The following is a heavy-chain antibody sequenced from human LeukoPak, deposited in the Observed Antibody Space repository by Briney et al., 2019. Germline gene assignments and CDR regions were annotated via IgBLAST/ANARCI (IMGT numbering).Heavy chain of an antibody. CDR1: GFTFTDHY. Sequence: GGSLRLSCAASGFTFTDHYVDWVRQAPGKGLEWVSSISSSSYIYYADSMKGRFTISRDNAKKSLYLQMNSLRAEDTAVYYCARGDPDISFGVAGEAFDIWGQGTMVTVSS. CDR3: ARGDPDISFGVAGEAFDI. CDR2: ISSSSYI. D-gene: IGHD3-3*01. J-gene: IGHJ3*02. V-gene: IGHV3-69-1*01.